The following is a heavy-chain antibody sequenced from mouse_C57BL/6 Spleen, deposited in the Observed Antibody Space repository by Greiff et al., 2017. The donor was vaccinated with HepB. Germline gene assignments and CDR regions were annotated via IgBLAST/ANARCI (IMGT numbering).Heavy chain of an antibody. V-gene: IGHV1-54*01. Sequence: VQLQQSGAELVRPGTSVKVSCKASGYAFTNYLLEWVKQRPGQGLEWIGVINPGSGGTNYNEKFKGKATLTADKSSSTAYMQLSSLTSEDSAVYFCAREGAYDKFAYWGQGTLVTVSA. CDR1: GYAFTNYL. CDR3: AREGAYDKFAY. CDR2: INPGSGGT. J-gene: IGHJ3*01. D-gene: IGHD2-12*01.